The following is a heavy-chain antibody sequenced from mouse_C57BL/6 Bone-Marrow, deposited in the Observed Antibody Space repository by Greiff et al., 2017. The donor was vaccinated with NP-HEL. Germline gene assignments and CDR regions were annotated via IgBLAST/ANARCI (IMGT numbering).Heavy chain of an antibody. J-gene: IGHJ3*01. CDR3: ASPLYDYDWFAY. CDR2: IWSGGSP. Sequence: QVQLQQSGPGLVQPSQSLSITCTVSGFSLTSYGVHWVRQSPGKGLEWLGVIWSGGSPDYNAAVISRLSISKDNSKSQVFFKMNSLQAYDTAIYFCASPLYDYDWFAYWGQGTLVTVSA. D-gene: IGHD2-4*01. CDR1: GFSLTSYG. V-gene: IGHV2-2*01.